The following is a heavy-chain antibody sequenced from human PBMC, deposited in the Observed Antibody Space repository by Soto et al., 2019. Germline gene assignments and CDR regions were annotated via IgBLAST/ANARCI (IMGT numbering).Heavy chain of an antibody. J-gene: IGHJ4*02. V-gene: IGHV4-61*08. CDR3: ARGGEMATIRDFDY. CDR2: INYSGST. CDR1: GGSIRSSDYY. Sequence: PSETLSLTCTVSGGSIRSSDYYWGWIRQPPGKGLEWIGYINYSGSTNYNPSLKSRVTISVDTSKNQFSLKLSSVTAADTAVYYCARGGEMATIRDFDYWGQGTLVTVSS. D-gene: IGHD5-12*01.